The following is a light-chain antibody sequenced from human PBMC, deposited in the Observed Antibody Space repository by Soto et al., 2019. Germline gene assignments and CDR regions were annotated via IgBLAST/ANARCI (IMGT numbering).Light chain of an antibody. CDR3: MQGTHWPPYT. CDR2: GAS. CDR1: QTVSSS. Sequence: EIVMTQSPVTLSVSPGERATLSCRASQTVSSSLAWYRQKPGQSPRLLIYGASTRATGIPARFSGSGSGTEFTLTISSLQSEDFAVYYCMQGTHWPPYTFGQGTKLEIK. V-gene: IGKV3-15*01. J-gene: IGKJ2*01.